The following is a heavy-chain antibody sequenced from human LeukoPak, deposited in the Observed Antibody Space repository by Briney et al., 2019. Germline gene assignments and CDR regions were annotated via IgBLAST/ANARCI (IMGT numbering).Heavy chain of an antibody. D-gene: IGHD6-13*01. CDR2: ISTYNGNT. V-gene: IGHV1-18*01. CDR1: GYTFTSYD. Sequence: ASVKVSCKASGYTFTSYDINWVRQAPGQGLEWMGWISTYNGNTNYAQKLQGRVTMTTDTSTSTAYMELRSLRSDDTAVYYCARDGSSWAPGALDYWGQGTLVTVSS. J-gene: IGHJ4*02. CDR3: ARDGSSWAPGALDY.